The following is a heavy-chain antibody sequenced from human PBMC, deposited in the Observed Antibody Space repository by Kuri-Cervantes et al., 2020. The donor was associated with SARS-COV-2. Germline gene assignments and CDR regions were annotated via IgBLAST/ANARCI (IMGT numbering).Heavy chain of an antibody. V-gene: IGHV4-61*01. CDR1: GASVSSGCFH. D-gene: IGHD2-15*01. CDR3: ARDAVGGYDL. Sequence: SETRSLTCTVAGASVSSGCFHWSWFRQSPGKGLEWIGYVFYSGSIKNNPSLRSRVTISIDTSKTQFCLRLTSVTPADTAVYFCARDAVGGYDLWGRGTQVTVSS. CDR2: VFYSGSI. J-gene: IGHJ1*01.